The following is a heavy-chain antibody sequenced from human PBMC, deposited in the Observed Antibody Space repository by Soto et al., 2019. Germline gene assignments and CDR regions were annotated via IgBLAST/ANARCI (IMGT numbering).Heavy chain of an antibody. CDR3: ARYNGDNYGERWFDP. J-gene: IGHJ5*02. Sequence: QVQLVQSGAEVKKPGSSVKVSCKASGGTFSSYTISWVRQAPGHGLEWMGRINPILGIPNYAQKFQGRVTITADKSTSTAYMELSSLRSEDTAVYYCARYNGDNYGERWFDPWGQGTLVTVSS. CDR1: GGTFSSYT. D-gene: IGHD4-17*01. CDR2: INPILGIP. V-gene: IGHV1-69*02.